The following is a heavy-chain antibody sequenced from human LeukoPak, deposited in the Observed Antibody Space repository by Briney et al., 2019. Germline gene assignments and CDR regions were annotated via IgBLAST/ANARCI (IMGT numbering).Heavy chain of an antibody. D-gene: IGHD6-19*01. CDR1: GYTFTGYY. Sequence: ASVKVSCKASGYTFTGYYMHWVRQAPGQGLEWMGWINPNSGGTNYAQKFQGRVTMTRDTSISTAYMELSRLRSDDTAVYYCARVGAGTGYSSGWYHYYFDYWGQGTLVTVSS. V-gene: IGHV1-2*02. CDR2: INPNSGGT. CDR3: ARVGAGTGYSSGWYHYYFDY. J-gene: IGHJ4*02.